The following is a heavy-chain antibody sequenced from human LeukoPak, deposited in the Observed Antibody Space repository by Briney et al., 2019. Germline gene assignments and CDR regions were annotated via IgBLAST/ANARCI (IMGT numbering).Heavy chain of an antibody. V-gene: IGHV3-23*01. CDR1: GFTFRSYA. CDR3: AREGGSGSYSDYYYGMDV. D-gene: IGHD3-10*01. Sequence: GGSLRLSCVASGFTFRSYAMNWVRQAPGKGLEWVSGISESGVGSNYADSVKGRFTTSRDNSKNTLYLQMNSLRAEDTAVYYCAREGGSGSYSDYYYGMDVWGQGTTVTVSS. J-gene: IGHJ6*02. CDR2: ISESGVGS.